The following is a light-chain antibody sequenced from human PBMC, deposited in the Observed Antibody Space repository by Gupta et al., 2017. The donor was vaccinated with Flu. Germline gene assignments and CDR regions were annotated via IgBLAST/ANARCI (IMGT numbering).Light chain of an antibody. V-gene: IGKV1-8*01. CDR1: ESVRSY. CDR2: AAS. J-gene: IGKJ4*01. Sequence: PYSLSASTGDRVTITCRASESVRSYLAWYQQRPGKAPNLPIYAASTLQSGVPSTFSGSGSGTDFTLTISRLQPEDFATYYCQQDDSYPFTFGGGTKVEIK. CDR3: QQDDSYPFT.